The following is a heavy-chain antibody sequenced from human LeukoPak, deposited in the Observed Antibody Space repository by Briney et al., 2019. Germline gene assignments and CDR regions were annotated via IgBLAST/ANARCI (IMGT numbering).Heavy chain of an antibody. CDR3: TRRYSYGYS. D-gene: IGHD5-18*01. CDR1: GFIFSNSA. V-gene: IGHV3-21*01. CDR2: INTGSSHI. J-gene: IGHJ5*02. Sequence: GGSLRLSCAASGFIFSNSAMNWVRQAPGKGLEWVSSINTGSSHIYYADSVKGRFTISRDNAKNSVYLQMNSLRAEDTAVYYCTRRYSYGYSWGQGTLVTVSS.